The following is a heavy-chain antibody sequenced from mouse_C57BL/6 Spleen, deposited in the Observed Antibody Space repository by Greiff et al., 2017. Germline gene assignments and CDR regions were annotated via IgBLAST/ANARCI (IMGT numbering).Heavy chain of an antibody. CDR2: IYPGSGST. V-gene: IGHV1-55*01. CDR1: GYTFTSYW. Sequence: QVQLKQPGAELVKPGASVKMSCKASGYTFTSYWITWVKQRPGQGLEWIGDIYPGSGSTNYNEKFKSKATLTVDTSSSTAYMQLSSLTSEDSAVYYCARGGYYYGSSPYWGQGTTLTVSS. J-gene: IGHJ2*01. D-gene: IGHD1-1*01. CDR3: ARGGYYYGSSPY.